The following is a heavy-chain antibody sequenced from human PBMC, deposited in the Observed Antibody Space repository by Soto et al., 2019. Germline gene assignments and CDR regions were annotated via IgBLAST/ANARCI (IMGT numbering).Heavy chain of an antibody. J-gene: IGHJ4*02. Sequence: PGGSLRLSCAASGFTFSNAWMSWVRQAPGKGLEWVGRIKSKTDGGTTDYAAPVKGRFTISRDDSKNTLYLQMNSLKTEDTAVYYCTTENVGIAAAGNYWGQGTLVTVSS. CDR2: IKSKTDGGTT. CDR1: GFTFSNAW. CDR3: TTENVGIAAAGNY. V-gene: IGHV3-15*01. D-gene: IGHD6-13*01.